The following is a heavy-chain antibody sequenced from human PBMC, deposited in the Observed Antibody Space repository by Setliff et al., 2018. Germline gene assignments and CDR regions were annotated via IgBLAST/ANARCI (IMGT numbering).Heavy chain of an antibody. D-gene: IGHD4-17*01. V-gene: IGHV1-69*05. CDR1: GGTFRSYG. Sequence: GASVKVSCKASGGTFRSYGISWVRQAPGQGLEWMGGIIPNFGTTSYAQKFQGRVTITTDESTNTAYMEPSSLRSDDTAVYYCAREVLSTVVAWDYWGQGTLVTVSS. CDR3: AREVLSTVVAWDY. J-gene: IGHJ4*02. CDR2: IIPNFGTT.